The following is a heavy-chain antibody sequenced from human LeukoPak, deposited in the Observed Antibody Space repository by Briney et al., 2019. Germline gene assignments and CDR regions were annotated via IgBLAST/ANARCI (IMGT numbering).Heavy chain of an antibody. V-gene: IGHV3-30*02. CDR2: IRYDGNNK. J-gene: IGHJ5*02. D-gene: IGHD1-26*01. CDR3: PRGSEWDLLGSCDR. CDR1: GFTFSSYG. Sequence: GGSLRLSCAASGFTFSSYGMHWVRQAPGKGLEWVAFIRYDGNNKYYADSVKGRFTISRDNAKNSLYLQMNSLRAEDTAVYFCPRGSEWDLLGSCDRWGQGTLVTVSS.